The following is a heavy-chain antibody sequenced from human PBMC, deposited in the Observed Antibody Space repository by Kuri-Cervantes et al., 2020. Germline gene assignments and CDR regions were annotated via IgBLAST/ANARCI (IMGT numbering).Heavy chain of an antibody. CDR2: IYSGGST. Sequence: GESLKISCAASGFIFSSYWMSWVRQAPGKGLEWVSVIYSGGSTYYADSVKGRFTISRDNSKNTLYLQMNSLRAEDTAVYYCAREPPPQQLRRNYYYGMDVWGQGTTVTVSS. D-gene: IGHD5-24*01. V-gene: IGHV3-53*01. J-gene: IGHJ6*02. CDR3: AREPPPQQLRRNYYYGMDV. CDR1: GFIFSSYW.